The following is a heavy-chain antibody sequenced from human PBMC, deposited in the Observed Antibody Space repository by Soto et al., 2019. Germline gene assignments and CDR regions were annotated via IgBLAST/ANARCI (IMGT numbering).Heavy chain of an antibody. CDR3: ARVGVVLYEVDY. D-gene: IGHD2-21*01. V-gene: IGHV3-74*01. CDR1: GFTFISYC. CDR2: ITTDGSST. Sequence: EVQLVESGGALVQPGGSLRLSCAASGFTFISYCMHWVRQAPGEGLLWVSRITTDGSSTSYADSVKGRVTISGNNAKNIIYLQMNSLRCEDTAVYYCARVGVVLYEVDYLRQASLVTVSS. J-gene: IGHJ4*02.